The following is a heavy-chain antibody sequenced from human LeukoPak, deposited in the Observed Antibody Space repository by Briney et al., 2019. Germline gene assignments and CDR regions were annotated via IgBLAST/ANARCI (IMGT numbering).Heavy chain of an antibody. J-gene: IGHJ3*02. V-gene: IGHV4-4*02. CDR3: ARPGGNWNYVYAFDI. CDR1: GGSISTNNW. D-gene: IGHD1-7*01. CDR2: IHHTGNT. Sequence: SETLSLTCAVSGGSISTNNWWSWVRQPPGQGLEWIGEIHHTGNTNSNPSLKSRVTISVDTSKNQFSLKLSSVTAADTAVYYCARPGGNWNYVYAFDIWGQGTMVTVSS.